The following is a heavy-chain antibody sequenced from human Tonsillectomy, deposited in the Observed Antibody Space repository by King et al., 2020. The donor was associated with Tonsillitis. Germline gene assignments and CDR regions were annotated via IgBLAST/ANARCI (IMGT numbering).Heavy chain of an antibody. J-gene: IGHJ5*02. V-gene: IGHV1-2*02. CDR3: AREEYVGGAT. D-gene: IGHD3-10*01. CDR1: GYTFTGYY. CDR2: IHPNSGGT. Sequence: QLVQSGAEVKKPGASVKVSCKASGYTFTGYYIHWMRQAPGQGLEWMGWIHPNSGGTDYAQKFQGRVTMTRDTSISTAYMELSRLRSDDTAVYFCAREEYVGGATWGSGTLVTVSS.